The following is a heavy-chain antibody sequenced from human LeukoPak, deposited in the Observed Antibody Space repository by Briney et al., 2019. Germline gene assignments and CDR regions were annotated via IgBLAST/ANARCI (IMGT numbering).Heavy chain of an antibody. Sequence: PGGSLRLSCATSGFTFSDYYMSWIRQAPGKGLEWVSYISSSGSPIYYADSVKGRFTISRDNSKNTLYLQMNSLRAEDTAVYYCATATTVVTPGADYWGQGTLVTVSS. CDR1: GFTFSDYY. D-gene: IGHD4-23*01. CDR2: ISSSGSPI. V-gene: IGHV3-11*01. J-gene: IGHJ4*02. CDR3: ATATTVVTPGADY.